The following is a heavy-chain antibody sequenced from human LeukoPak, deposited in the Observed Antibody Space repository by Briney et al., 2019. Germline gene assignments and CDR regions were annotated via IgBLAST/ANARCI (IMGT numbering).Heavy chain of an antibody. V-gene: IGHV3-30*02. CDR2: IRSDGSHT. D-gene: IGHD6-25*01. CDR1: GFVFNTHD. J-gene: IGHJ4*02. Sequence: GGSLRLSCGASGFVFNTHDMHWVRQAPGKGLEWVAFIRSDGSHTYYTDSVRGRYTHTRYNSKNTLYLQMNSLRLADTDIYYCAKQSGRGVDYWGRGTRVTVSS. CDR3: AKQSGRGVDY.